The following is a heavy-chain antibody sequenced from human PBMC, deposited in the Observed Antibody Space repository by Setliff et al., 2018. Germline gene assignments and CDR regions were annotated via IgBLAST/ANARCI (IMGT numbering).Heavy chain of an antibody. CDR2: ILHSGNI. J-gene: IGHJ4*02. CDR3: ARSFSRSEKFLLDY. D-gene: IGHD2-15*01. Sequence: SETLSLTCAVDGGSFSGYYWSWIRQPPGKRLEWIGEILHSGNINYNPSLKSRVTISMDTSKNQFSLKVNSVTAADTAVYYCARSFSRSEKFLLDYWGQGALVTVSS. CDR1: GGSFSGYY. V-gene: IGHV4-34*12.